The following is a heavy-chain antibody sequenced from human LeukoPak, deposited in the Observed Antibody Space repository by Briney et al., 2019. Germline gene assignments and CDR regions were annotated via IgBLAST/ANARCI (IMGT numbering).Heavy chain of an antibody. Sequence: PGRSLRLSCAASGFTFDDYAMHWVRQAPGKGLELVSSISWNSGSIGYADSVKGRFTISRDNAKNSLYLQMNSLRAEDTAVYYCARDGLLWFGELFSYYFDYWGQGTLVTVSS. CDR3: ARDGLLWFGELFSYYFDY. CDR1: GFTFDDYA. J-gene: IGHJ4*02. D-gene: IGHD3-10*01. V-gene: IGHV3-9*01. CDR2: ISWNSGSI.